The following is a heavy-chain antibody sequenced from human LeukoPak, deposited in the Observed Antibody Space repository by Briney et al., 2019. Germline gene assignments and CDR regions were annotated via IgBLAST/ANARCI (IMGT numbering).Heavy chain of an antibody. V-gene: IGHV3-30-3*01. J-gene: IGHJ4*02. CDR2: ISYGGSNK. D-gene: IGHD2-2*02. CDR1: GFTFSSYA. Sequence: GRSLRLSCAASGFTFSSYAMHWVRQAPGKGLEWVAVISYGGSNKYYADSVKGRFTISRDNSKNTLYLQMNSLRAEDTAVYYCARGGVAAAIQRGEGNFDYWGQGTLVTVSS. CDR3: ARGGVAAAIQRGEGNFDY.